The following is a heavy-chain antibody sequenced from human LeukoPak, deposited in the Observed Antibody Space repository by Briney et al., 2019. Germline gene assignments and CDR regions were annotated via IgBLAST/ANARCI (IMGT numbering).Heavy chain of an antibody. D-gene: IGHD2-15*01. J-gene: IGHJ5*02. CDR3: AKVVAAINWFDP. CDR1: GYTFTSYG. V-gene: IGHV1-18*01. CDR2: ISAYNGNT. Sequence: ASVKVSYKASGYTFTSYGISWVRQAPGQGLEWMGWISAYNGNTNYAQKLQGRVTMTTDTSTSTAYMELRSLRSDDTAVYYCAKVVAAINWFDPWGQGTLVTVSS.